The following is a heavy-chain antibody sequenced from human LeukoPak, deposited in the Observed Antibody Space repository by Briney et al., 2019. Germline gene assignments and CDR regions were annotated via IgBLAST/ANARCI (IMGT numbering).Heavy chain of an antibody. D-gene: IGHD6-19*01. CDR1: GGSISSGGYH. V-gene: IGHV4-31*03. CDR3: ARDKAVGTDAYYYYGMDV. CDR2: IYYSGST. Sequence: SETLSLTCTVSGGSISSGGYHWSWIRQHPGKGLEWIGYIYYSGSTYYNPSLKSRVTISVDTSKNQFSLKLSSVTAADTAVYYCARDKAVGTDAYYYYGMDVWGQGTTVTVSS. J-gene: IGHJ6*02.